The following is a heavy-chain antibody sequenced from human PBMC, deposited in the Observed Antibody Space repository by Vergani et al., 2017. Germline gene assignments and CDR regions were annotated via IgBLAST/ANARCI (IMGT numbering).Heavy chain of an antibody. CDR2: IWYDGSNK. D-gene: IGHD3-3*01. CDR1: GFRFSSYG. J-gene: IGHJ5*02. CDR3: VRGGRGDHGDFWSRLGP. Sequence: QVQLVESGGGVVQPGRSLRLSCAASGFRFSSYGMNWVRQAPGKGREWVAVIWYDGSNKYYADSVKGRFTISRDNSQNTVNLQMNSLRPDDTAVYYCVRGGRGDHGDFWSRLGPWGQGTRVIVSS. V-gene: IGHV3-33*01.